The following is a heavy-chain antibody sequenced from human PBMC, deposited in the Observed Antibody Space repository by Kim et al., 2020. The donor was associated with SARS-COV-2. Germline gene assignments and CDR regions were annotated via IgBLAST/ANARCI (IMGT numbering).Heavy chain of an antibody. CDR3: AARLNCGGDCYAGFDP. V-gene: IGHV1-58*01. Sequence: SVKVSCKAVGFTFTRSAVQWVRQARGQRLEWIGWIVVGSGKTNYAQKFQERVTLMRDMSTSTTYMEVSSLRSDDTAVYYCAARLNCGGDCYAGFDPWGQGTLVTVSS. D-gene: IGHD2-21*02. CDR1: GFTFTRSA. CDR2: IVVGSGKT. J-gene: IGHJ5*02.